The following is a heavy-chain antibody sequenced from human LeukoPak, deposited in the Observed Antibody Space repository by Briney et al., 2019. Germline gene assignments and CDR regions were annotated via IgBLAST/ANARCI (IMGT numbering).Heavy chain of an antibody. CDR3: ARGCTSTSCYDY. CDR1: GFTFSRYW. CDR2: RNEDGNKK. D-gene: IGHD2-2*01. J-gene: IGHJ4*02. V-gene: IGHV3-7*01. Sequence: GGSLRLSCTASGFTFSRYWMGWVRQAPGKGLEWVANRNEDGNKKYYVDSVKGRFTISRDNTKKSLYLQMNSLRPEDTAVYYCARGCTSTSCYDYWGQGTLVTVSS.